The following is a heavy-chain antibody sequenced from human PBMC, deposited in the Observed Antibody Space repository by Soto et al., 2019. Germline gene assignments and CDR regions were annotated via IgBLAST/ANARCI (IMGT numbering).Heavy chain of an antibody. Sequence: GGSLRLSCAASGFTFSDYYMTWIRQAPGKGLEWVSYISSSSSYTNYADSVKGRFTISRDNAKNSLYLQMNSLRPEDTAVYYCARDGYRYGNYYGMDVWGQGTTVTV. J-gene: IGHJ6*02. CDR1: GFTFSDYY. V-gene: IGHV3-11*06. D-gene: IGHD5-12*01. CDR2: ISSSSSYT. CDR3: ARDGYRYGNYYGMDV.